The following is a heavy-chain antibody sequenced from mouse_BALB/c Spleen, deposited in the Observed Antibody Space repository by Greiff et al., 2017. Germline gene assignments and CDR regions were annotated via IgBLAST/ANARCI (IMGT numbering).Heavy chain of an antibody. CDR1: GYTFTDYN. J-gene: IGHJ4*01. CDR2: IYPYNGGT. D-gene: IGHD1-1*01. Sequence: EVQLQQSGPELVKPGASVKISCKASGYTFTDYNMHWVKQSHGKSLEWIGYIYPYNGGTGYNQKFKSKATLTVDNSSSTAYMELRSLTSEDSAVYYCARYGTEAMDYWGQGTSVTVSS. V-gene: IGHV1S29*02. CDR3: ARYGTEAMDY.